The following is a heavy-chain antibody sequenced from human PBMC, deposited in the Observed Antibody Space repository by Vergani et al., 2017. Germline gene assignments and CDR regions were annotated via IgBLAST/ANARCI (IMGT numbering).Heavy chain of an antibody. CDR2: ISGSGGST. Sequence: APGKGLEWVSAISGSGGSTYYADSVKGRCTISRDNSKNTLYLQLNSLRAEDTAVYYCAKIPHFDWLLLTILFDYWGQGTLVTVSS. D-gene: IGHD3-9*01. J-gene: IGHJ4*02. CDR3: AKIPHFDWLLLTILFDY. V-gene: IGHV3-23*01.